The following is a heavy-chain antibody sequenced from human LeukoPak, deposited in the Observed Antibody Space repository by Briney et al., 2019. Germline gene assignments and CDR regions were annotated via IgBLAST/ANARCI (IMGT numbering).Heavy chain of an antibody. D-gene: IGHD3-3*01. Sequence: TSETLSLTCTVSGGSISSSTYYWGWIRQPPGKGLERIGSIYYSGSTYYNPSLKSRVTISVDTSKNQFSLKLSSMTAADTAVYYCARSGADYDFWSGYLSSNWFDPWGQGTPVTVSS. CDR3: ARSGADYDFWSGYLSSNWFDP. CDR2: IYYSGST. CDR1: GGSISSSTYY. J-gene: IGHJ5*02. V-gene: IGHV4-39*01.